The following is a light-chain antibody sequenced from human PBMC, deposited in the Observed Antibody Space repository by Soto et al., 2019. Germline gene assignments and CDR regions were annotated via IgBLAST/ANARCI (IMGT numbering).Light chain of an antibody. CDR1: SSNIGAGYD. Sequence: QSVLTQPPSVSGAPGQRVTISCTGSSSNIGAGYDVHWYQQLPGAAPKLLIYHNSNRPSGVPDRFSGSKSGTSASLAITGLQAEDEADYYCQSYDSSLSGSRVSGTGTKVTVL. V-gene: IGLV1-40*01. CDR2: HNS. CDR3: QSYDSSLSGSRV. J-gene: IGLJ1*01.